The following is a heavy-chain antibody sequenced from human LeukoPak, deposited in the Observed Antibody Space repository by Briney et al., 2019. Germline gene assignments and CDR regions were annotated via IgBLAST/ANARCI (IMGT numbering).Heavy chain of an antibody. CDR3: ARRPLYGSGSTSPTTDY. CDR2: IYYSGST. V-gene: IGHV4-59*08. J-gene: IGHJ4*02. D-gene: IGHD3-10*01. Sequence: SETLSLTCTVSGDSISSYYWSWIRQPPEKGLEWIGCIYYSGSTNYNPSLKSRVTISVDTSKNQFSLKLSSVTAADTAVYYCARRPLYGSGSTSPTTDYWGQGTLVTVSS. CDR1: GDSISSYY.